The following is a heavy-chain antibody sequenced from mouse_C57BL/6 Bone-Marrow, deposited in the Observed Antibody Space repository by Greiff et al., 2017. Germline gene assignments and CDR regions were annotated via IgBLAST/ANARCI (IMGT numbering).Heavy chain of an antibody. CDR3: SAVVATRALDY. V-gene: IGHV1-9*01. CDR2: IFPGSGST. D-gene: IGHD1-1*01. J-gene: IGHJ4*01. Sequence: QVQLQQSGAELMKPGASVKLSCKATGYTFTGYWIEWVQQRPGHGLEWIGEIFPGSGSTNYNEKFKGKATFPADTSPNTAYMQLSSLTTEDSAIXYCSAVVATRALDYWGQGTSVTVSS. CDR1: GYTFTGYW.